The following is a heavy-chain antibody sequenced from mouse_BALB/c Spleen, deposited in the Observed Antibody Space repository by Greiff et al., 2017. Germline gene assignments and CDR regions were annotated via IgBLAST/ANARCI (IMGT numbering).Heavy chain of an antibody. Sequence: EVQGVESGGGLVKPGGSLKLSCAASGFTFSSYTMSWVRQTPEKRLEWVATISSGGSYTYYPDSVKGRFTISRDNAKNTLYLQMSSLKSEDTAMYYCTRDSILGGYFDYWGQGTTLTVSS. J-gene: IGHJ2*01. CDR1: GFTFSSYT. V-gene: IGHV5-6-4*01. D-gene: IGHD3-1*01. CDR2: ISSGGSYT. CDR3: TRDSILGGYFDY.